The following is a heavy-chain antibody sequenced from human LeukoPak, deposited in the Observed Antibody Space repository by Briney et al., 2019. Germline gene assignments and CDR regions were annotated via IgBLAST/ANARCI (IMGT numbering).Heavy chain of an antibody. CDR3: ARHPRYYDSSGQKKRYFDY. CDR1: GGSFSGYY. Sequence: SETLSLTCAVYGGSFSGYYWSWIRQPPGKGLEWIGEINHSGSTNYNPSLKSRVTISVDTSKNQFSLKLSSVTAADTAVYYCARHPRYYDSSGQKKRYFDYWGQGTLVTVSS. J-gene: IGHJ4*02. CDR2: INHSGST. D-gene: IGHD3-22*01. V-gene: IGHV4-34*01.